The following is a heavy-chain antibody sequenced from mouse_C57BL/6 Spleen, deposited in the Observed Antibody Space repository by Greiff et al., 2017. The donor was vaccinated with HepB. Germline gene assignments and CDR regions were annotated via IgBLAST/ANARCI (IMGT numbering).Heavy chain of an antibody. V-gene: IGHV1-53*01. CDR3: ASGQLRLRGYFDY. Sequence: VQLQQPGTELVKPGASVKLSCKASGYTFTSYWMHWVKQRPGQGLEWIGNINPSNGGTNYNEKFKSKATLTVDKSSSTAYMQLSSLTSEDSAVYYCASGQLRLRGYFDYWGQGTTLTVSS. D-gene: IGHD3-2*02. CDR1: GYTFTSYW. J-gene: IGHJ2*01. CDR2: INPSNGGT.